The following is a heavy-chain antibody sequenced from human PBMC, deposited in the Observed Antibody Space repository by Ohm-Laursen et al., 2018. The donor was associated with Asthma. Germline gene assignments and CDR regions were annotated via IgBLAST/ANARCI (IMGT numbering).Heavy chain of an antibody. D-gene: IGHD6-19*01. Sequence: SLRLSCSASGFTFSTYGMHWVRQAPGKGLEWVAVISYDGSNKYYADSVKGRFTISRDNSKNTLYLQMNSLRAEDTAVYYCARVQAVADSRYYYYGMDVWGQGTTVTVSS. V-gene: IGHV3-30*03. CDR3: ARVQAVADSRYYYYGMDV. J-gene: IGHJ6*02. CDR1: GFTFSTYG. CDR2: ISYDGSNK.